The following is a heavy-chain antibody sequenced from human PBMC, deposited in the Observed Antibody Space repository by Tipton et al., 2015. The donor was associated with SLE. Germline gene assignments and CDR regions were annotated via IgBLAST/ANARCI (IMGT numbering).Heavy chain of an antibody. V-gene: IGHV4-39*07. D-gene: IGHD2-15*01. CDR1: GGSISSSSYY. J-gene: IGHJ5*02. Sequence: TLSLTCTVSGGSISSSSYYWGWIRQPPGKGLEWIGSIYYSGSTYYNPSLKSRVTISVDTSKNQFSLKLSSVTAADTAVYYCARHGTNGYCSGGSCSPGAWFDPCGQGTLVTVSS. CDR3: ARHGTNGYCSGGSCSPGAWFDP. CDR2: IYYSGST.